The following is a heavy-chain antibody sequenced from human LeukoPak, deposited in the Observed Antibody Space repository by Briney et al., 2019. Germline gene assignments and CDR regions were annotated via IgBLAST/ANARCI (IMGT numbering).Heavy chain of an antibody. J-gene: IGHJ4*02. Sequence: FQGRVTMTRDMSTSTVYMELSSLRSEDTAVYYCAQTSYSSGWPSIDYWGQGTLVTVSS. V-gene: IGHV1-46*01. CDR3: AQTSYSSGWPSIDY. D-gene: IGHD6-19*01.